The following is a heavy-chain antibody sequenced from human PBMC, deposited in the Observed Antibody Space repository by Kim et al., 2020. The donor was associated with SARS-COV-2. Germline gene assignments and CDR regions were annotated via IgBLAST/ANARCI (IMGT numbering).Heavy chain of an antibody. CDR3: ARDLRSLPRYYYFDY. J-gene: IGHJ4*02. CDR1: GFTFSSYA. CDR2: ISYDGSNK. D-gene: IGHD3-16*01. Sequence: GGSLRLSCAASGFTFSSYAMHWVRQAPGKGLEWVAVISYDGSNKYYADSVKGRFTISRDNSKNTLYLQMNSLRAEDTAVYYCARDLRSLPRYYYFDYWGQGTLVTVSS. V-gene: IGHV3-30-3*01.